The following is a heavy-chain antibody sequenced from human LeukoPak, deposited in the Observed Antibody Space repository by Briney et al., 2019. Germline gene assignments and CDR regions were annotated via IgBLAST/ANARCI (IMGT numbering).Heavy chain of an antibody. CDR2: ISSSSSYI. CDR1: GFTFSSYS. CDR3: ARDQKDGSGWYLPGY. V-gene: IGHV3-21*01. D-gene: IGHD6-19*01. Sequence: GRSLRLSCAASGFTFSSYSMNWVRQAPGKGLEWVSSISSSSSYIYYADSVKGRFTISRDNAKNSLYLQMNSLRAEDTAVYYCARDQKDGSGWYLPGYWGQGTLVTVSS. J-gene: IGHJ4*02.